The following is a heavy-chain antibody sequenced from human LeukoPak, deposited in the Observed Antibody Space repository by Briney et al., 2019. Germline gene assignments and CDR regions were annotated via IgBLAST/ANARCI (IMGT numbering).Heavy chain of an antibody. J-gene: IGHJ6*04. CDR3: ARLGCSSTSCYDV. V-gene: IGHV5-51*01. D-gene: IGHD2-2*01. CDR1: GYSFPSYW. Sequence: GESLKISCKGSGYSFPSYWIGWVRQMPEKGLEWMAIIYPDDSDTRYSPSFQGQITISADKSIDTAYLQWNSLKASDSAMYYCARLGCSSTSCYDVWGKGTTVTVSS. CDR2: IYPDDSDT.